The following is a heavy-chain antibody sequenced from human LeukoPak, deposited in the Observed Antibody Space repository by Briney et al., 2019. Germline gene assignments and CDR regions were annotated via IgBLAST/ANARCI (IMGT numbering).Heavy chain of an antibody. CDR3: ARVDYVGPILYYFDY. V-gene: IGHV4-4*02. D-gene: IGHD4-17*01. J-gene: IGHJ4*02. CDR1: GGSISSSNW. Sequence: PSETLSLTCAVSGGSISSSNWWSWVRQPPGKGLEWIGEIYHSGSTNYNPSLKSRVTISVDKSKNQFSLKLSSVTAADTAVYYCARVDYVGPILYYFDYWGQGTLVTVSS. CDR2: IYHSGST.